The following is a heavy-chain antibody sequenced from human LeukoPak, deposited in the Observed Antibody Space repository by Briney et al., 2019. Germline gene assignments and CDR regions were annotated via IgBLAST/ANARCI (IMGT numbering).Heavy chain of an antibody. CDR3: ARDRKRGYRAYGMDA. D-gene: IGHD5-18*01. V-gene: IGHV4-34*01. J-gene: IGHJ6*04. Sequence: SETLSLTCAVYGGSFSGYYWSWICQPPGKGLEWIGEINHSGSTNYNPSLKSRVTISVDTSKNQFSLKLSSVTAADTAVYYCARDRKRGYRAYGMDAWGKGTTVTVSS. CDR2: INHSGST. CDR1: GGSFSGYY.